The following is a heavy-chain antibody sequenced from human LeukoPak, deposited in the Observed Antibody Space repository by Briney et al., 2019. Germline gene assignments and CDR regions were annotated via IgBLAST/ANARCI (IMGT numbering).Heavy chain of an antibody. Sequence: SETLSLTCTVSGGSIRSSYYYWGWIRQPPGKGLEWIGSIYDSGSTYYNPSLKSRVTISVDTSKNQFSLKLSSVTAADTAVYYCARSSDYGDYGYWGQGTLVTVSS. J-gene: IGHJ4*02. CDR3: ARSSDYGDYGY. D-gene: IGHD4-17*01. V-gene: IGHV4-39*01. CDR1: GGSIRSSYYY. CDR2: IYDSGST.